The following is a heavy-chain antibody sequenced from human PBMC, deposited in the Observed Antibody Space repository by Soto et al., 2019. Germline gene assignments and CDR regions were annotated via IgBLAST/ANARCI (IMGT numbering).Heavy chain of an antibody. V-gene: IGHV3-23*01. D-gene: IGHD3-10*01. Sequence: GGSLRLSCAASGFTFSSYAMSWVRQAPGKGLEWVSAISGSGGSTYYADSVKGRFTISRDNSKNTLYLQMNSLRAEDTAVYYCARPQYYYGSGSPNWFDPWGQGNLVTVS. CDR2: ISGSGGST. CDR3: ARPQYYYGSGSPNWFDP. CDR1: GFTFSSYA. J-gene: IGHJ5*02.